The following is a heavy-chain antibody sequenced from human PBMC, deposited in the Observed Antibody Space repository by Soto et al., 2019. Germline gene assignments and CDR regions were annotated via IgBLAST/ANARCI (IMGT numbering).Heavy chain of an antibody. CDR3: ASGIVVVPAATDAFDI. Sequence: EVQLVESGGGLVQPGGSLRLSCAASGFTFSSYWMSWVRQAPGKGLEWVANIKQDGSEKYYVDSVKGRFTISRDNAKNSLYLQMNSLGAEDTAVYYCASGIVVVPAATDAFDIWGQGTMVTVSS. CDR1: GFTFSSYW. D-gene: IGHD2-2*01. CDR2: IKQDGSEK. V-gene: IGHV3-7*01. J-gene: IGHJ3*02.